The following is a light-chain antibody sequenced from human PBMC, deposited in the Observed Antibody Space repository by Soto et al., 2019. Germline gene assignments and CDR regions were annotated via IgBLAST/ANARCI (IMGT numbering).Light chain of an antibody. CDR3: SSYTSSTTPYV. V-gene: IGLV2-14*01. CDR1: SSDVGRNNY. CDR2: DVT. Sequence: QSALTQPASVSGSPGQSITISCTGTSSDVGRNNYVSWYQQHPVKAPKLMIYDVTNRPSGVSDRFSGSKSGNTASLTISGLQAEDEADYYCSSYTSSTTPYVFGTGTKLTVL. J-gene: IGLJ1*01.